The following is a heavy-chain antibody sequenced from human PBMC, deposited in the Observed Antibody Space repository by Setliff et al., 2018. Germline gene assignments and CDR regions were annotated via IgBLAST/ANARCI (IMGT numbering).Heavy chain of an antibody. CDR3: ARDRGSGSYFLRYFDY. V-gene: IGHV3-48*01. CDR1: GFTFSTYT. Sequence: GGSLRLSCAASGFTFSTYTMNWVRQAPGKGLEWVSYISSSAGAIYYADSVEGRFTISRDNAKNSLYLQMNSLRAEDTAVYYCARDRGSGSYFLRYFDYWGQGTLVTVSS. J-gene: IGHJ4*02. CDR2: ISSSAGAI. D-gene: IGHD1-26*01.